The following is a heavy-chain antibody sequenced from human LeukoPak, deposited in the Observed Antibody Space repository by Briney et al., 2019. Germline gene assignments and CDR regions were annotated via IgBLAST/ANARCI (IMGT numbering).Heavy chain of an antibody. CDR1: GGSISSSSYY. CDR2: IYYSGST. CDR3: ARDRRYCSGGSCYSDHLDYYYGMDV. D-gene: IGHD2-15*01. J-gene: IGHJ6*02. Sequence: SETLSLTCTVSGGSISSSSYYWGWIRQPPGKGLEWIGSIYYSGSTYYNPSLKSRVTISVDTSKNQFSLKLSSVTAADTAVYYCARDRRYCSGGSCYSDHLDYYYGMDVWGQGTTVTVSS. V-gene: IGHV4-39*07.